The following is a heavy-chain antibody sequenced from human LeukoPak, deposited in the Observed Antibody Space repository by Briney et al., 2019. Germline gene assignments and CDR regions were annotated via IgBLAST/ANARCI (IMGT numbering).Heavy chain of an antibody. V-gene: IGHV1-69*05. CDR1: GGTFSSYA. J-gene: IGHJ3*02. CDR3: ARRMGDAFDI. CDR2: IIPIFGTA. Sequence: SVKVSCKASGGTFSSYAISWVRQAPGQRLEWMGGIIPIFGTANYAQTFQGRVTITTDESTSTAYMELSSLRSEDTAVYYCARRMGDAFDIWGQGTMVTVSS.